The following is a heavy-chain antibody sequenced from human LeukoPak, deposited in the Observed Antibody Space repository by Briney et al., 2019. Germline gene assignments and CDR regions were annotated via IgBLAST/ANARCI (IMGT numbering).Heavy chain of an antibody. J-gene: IGHJ4*02. D-gene: IGHD3-10*01. V-gene: IGHV4-31*03. Sequence: QASETLSLTCTVSGGPISSGGYYWSWIRQHPGKGLEWIGYIYYSGSAYYNPSLKSRVTISVDTSENQFSLKLSSVTAADTAVYYCARVNYGSATKEDYWGQGTLVTVSS. CDR2: IYYSGSA. CDR1: GGPISSGGYY. CDR3: ARVNYGSATKEDY.